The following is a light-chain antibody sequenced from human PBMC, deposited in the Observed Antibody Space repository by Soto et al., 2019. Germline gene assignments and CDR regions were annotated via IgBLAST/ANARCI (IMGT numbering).Light chain of an antibody. CDR3: QQYTGPPTT. CDR2: GAS. V-gene: IGKV3-20*01. Sequence: ETVLTQSPGTLSFSPGERASLSCRASQSVSSSSLAWYQQRPGQAHRLLIYGASTRAAGIPDRFSGSESGTDFTLTITRLEPEDSAVYFCQQYTGPPTTFGQGTRLETK. CDR1: QSVSSSS. J-gene: IGKJ5*01.